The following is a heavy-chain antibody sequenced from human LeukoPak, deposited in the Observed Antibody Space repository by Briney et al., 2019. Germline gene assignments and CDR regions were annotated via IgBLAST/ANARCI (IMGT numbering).Heavy chain of an antibody. CDR1: GGSISSSSYY. CDR2: IYYSGST. D-gene: IGHD6-6*01. Sequence: SETLSLTCTVSGGSISSSSYYWGWIRQPPGKGLEWIGSIYYSGSTYYNPSLKSRVTISVDTSKNQFSLKLSSVTAADTAVYYCARTARWGLYYYYYYMDVWGKGTTVTVSS. J-gene: IGHJ6*03. V-gene: IGHV4-39*07. CDR3: ARTARWGLYYYYYYMDV.